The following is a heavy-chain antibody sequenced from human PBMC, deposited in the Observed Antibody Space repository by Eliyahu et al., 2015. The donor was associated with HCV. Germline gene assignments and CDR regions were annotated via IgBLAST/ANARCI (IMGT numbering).Heavy chain of an antibody. D-gene: IGHD2-2*01. J-gene: IGHJ4*02. CDR1: GFTFSSYA. Sequence: EVQLLESGGGLVQPGGSLRLSCAASGFTFSSYAMSWVRQAPGKGLGWVSVISGSWGSTYYADSVKGRFTISRDNPKNTLYLQMSSLRVEDTAVYYCAKEGCSSTSCSHFDYWGQGTLVTVSS. CDR3: AKEGCSSTSCSHFDY. V-gene: IGHV3-23*01. CDR2: ISGSWGST.